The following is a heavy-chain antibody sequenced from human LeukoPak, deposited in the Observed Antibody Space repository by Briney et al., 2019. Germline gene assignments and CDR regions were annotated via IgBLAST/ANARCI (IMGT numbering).Heavy chain of an antibody. CDR3: AREPFGVVTTDAFDI. CDR2: IKQDGSEK. V-gene: IGHV3-7*01. J-gene: IGHJ3*02. D-gene: IGHD3-3*01. CDR1: GFTFSSYW. Sequence: GGSLRLSCAASGFTFSSYWMSWVRQAPGKGLEWVANIKQDGSEKYYVDSVKGRFTISRDNAKNSLYLQMNSLRAEDTAVYYCAREPFGVVTTDAFDIWGQGTIVTVSS.